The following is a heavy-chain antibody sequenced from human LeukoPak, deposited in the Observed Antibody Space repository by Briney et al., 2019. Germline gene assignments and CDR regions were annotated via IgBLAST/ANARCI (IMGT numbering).Heavy chain of an antibody. CDR1: GGSISTYY. CDR3: ARSAWACSSGSCSFYYDY. J-gene: IGHJ4*02. D-gene: IGHD2-15*01. Sequence: PSETLSLTCTVSGGSISTYYGSWIRQPPGKGLEWIGNIYYSGSTNYNPSLKSRVTISVDTSKNQFSLKVSSVTAADTAAYYCARSAWACSSGSCSFYYDYWGQGTLVTVSS. CDR2: IYYSGST. V-gene: IGHV4-59*08.